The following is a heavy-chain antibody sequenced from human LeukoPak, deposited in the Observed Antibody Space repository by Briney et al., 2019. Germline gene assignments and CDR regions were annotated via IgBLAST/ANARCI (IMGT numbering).Heavy chain of an antibody. V-gene: IGHV3-21*01. D-gene: IGHD2-2*01. CDR2: FSSSKNYI. CDR1: GMTFSTYN. Sequence: GGSLRLSCVGSGMTFSTYNMNWLRQAPGKGLECVAGFSSSKNYIFYAGSVEGRFTISRDNAKNTLYLQMNRLRVEDTAVYYCARGYHEADRILSPYYYFYGMDVWGQGSTVTVSS. CDR3: ARGYHEADRILSPYYYFYGMDV. J-gene: IGHJ6*01.